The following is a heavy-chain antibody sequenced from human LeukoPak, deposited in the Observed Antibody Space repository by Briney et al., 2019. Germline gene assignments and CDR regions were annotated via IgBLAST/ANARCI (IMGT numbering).Heavy chain of an antibody. CDR1: GGSISSYF. CDR2: IYYSGNT. D-gene: IGHD4-17*01. CDR3: ARSYGDGHDY. Sequence: PSETLSLTCTVSGGSISSYFYIWVRQPPGKGLEWIGYIYYSGNTNSNPSLKSRVTISVDTSKNQFSLKLSSVTAADTAVYYCARSYGDGHDYWGQGTLVTVSS. J-gene: IGHJ4*02. V-gene: IGHV4-59*01.